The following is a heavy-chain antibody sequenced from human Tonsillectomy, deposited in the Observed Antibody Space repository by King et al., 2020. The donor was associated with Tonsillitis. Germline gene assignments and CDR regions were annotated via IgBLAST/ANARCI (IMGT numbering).Heavy chain of an antibody. J-gene: IGHJ4*02. CDR1: GGSISSGDNY. V-gene: IGHV4-30-4*08. CDR3: ASDRYDTAFDS. Sequence: VQLQESGPGLVKPSQTLSLTCTVSGGSISSGDNYWSWIRQPPGKGLEWIGYVYYSGIAYYNPSLKSRVTISIDTSKNQFSLKLRSVTAADTAVYYCASDRYDTAFDSWGQGTLVTVSS. CDR2: VYYSGIA. D-gene: IGHD3-22*01.